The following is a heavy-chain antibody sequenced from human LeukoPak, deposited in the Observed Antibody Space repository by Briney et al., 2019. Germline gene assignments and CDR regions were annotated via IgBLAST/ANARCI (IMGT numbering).Heavy chain of an antibody. Sequence: GGSLRLSCAASGFTFSSYWMNWARQAPGKGLEWVANIKQDGSKKSYVDSVKGRFTISRDNAKNSLYLQVNSLRAEDTAIYYCTRVGYIDEGIDYWGQGTLVTVSS. D-gene: IGHD5-24*01. CDR1: GFTFSSYW. CDR2: IKQDGSKK. V-gene: IGHV3-7*04. J-gene: IGHJ4*02. CDR3: TRVGYIDEGIDY.